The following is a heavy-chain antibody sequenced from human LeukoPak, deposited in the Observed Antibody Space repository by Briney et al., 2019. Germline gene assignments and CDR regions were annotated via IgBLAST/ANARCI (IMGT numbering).Heavy chain of an antibody. CDR1: GYTFTSYD. CDR2: MNPNSGNT. Sequence: VASVKVSCKASGYTFTSYDINWVRQATGQGLEWMGWMNPNSGNTGYAQKFQGRVTMTRNTSISTAYMELSSLRSEDTAVYYCARAESSCSGGSCYYYYGMDVWGQGTTVTVSS. CDR3: ARAESSCSGGSCYYYYGMDV. D-gene: IGHD2-15*01. J-gene: IGHJ6*02. V-gene: IGHV1-8*01.